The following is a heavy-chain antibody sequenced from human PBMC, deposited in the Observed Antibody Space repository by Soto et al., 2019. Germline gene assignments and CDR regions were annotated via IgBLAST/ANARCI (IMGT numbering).Heavy chain of an antibody. V-gene: IGHV1-18*01. CDR1: GYTFISYG. CDR2: ISAYNGNT. D-gene: IGHD3-10*01. Sequence: ASVKVSCKASGYTFISYGISWVRQAPGQGLEWMGWISAYNGNTNYAQKFQGRVTMSTDTSTSTAYMELRSLRSDDTAVYYCARVLWFGELSHYYYGMDVWGQGTTVTVSS. CDR3: ARVLWFGELSHYYYGMDV. J-gene: IGHJ6*02.